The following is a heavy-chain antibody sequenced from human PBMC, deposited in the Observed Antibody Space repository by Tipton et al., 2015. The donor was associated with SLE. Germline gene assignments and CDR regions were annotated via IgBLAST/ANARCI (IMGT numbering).Heavy chain of an antibody. D-gene: IGHD4-17*01. Sequence: TLSLTCTVSGGSINSDYWSWIRQPPGKGLEWIGYIHYSGTTNYNPSLKSRVTMSIDTSKNQFSLRLTSVTVADTAMYYCASLMTTVTFDAFDVWGQGTMLTVSS. J-gene: IGHJ3*01. V-gene: IGHV4-59*12. CDR2: IHYSGTT. CDR3: ASLMTTVTFDAFDV. CDR1: GGSINSDY.